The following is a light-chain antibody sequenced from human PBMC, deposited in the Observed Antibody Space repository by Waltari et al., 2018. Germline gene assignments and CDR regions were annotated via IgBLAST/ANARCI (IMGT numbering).Light chain of an antibody. CDR3: QQYYSRRT. CDR2: WAS. CDR1: QCLLYNSNDKNY. V-gene: IGKV4-1*01. J-gene: IGKJ1*01. Sequence: DIVMTLSPDSLAVSLGERVTINCKSSQCLLYNSNDKNYLAWYQQKPGQPPKLLFYWASTRHSGVPDRFSGSGSATDFTLTISSLQAEDVAVYYGQQYYSRRTFGQGTRVEIK.